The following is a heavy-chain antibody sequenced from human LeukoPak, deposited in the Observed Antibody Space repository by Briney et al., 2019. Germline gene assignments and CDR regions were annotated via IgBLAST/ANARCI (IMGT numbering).Heavy chain of an antibody. D-gene: IGHD3-22*01. Sequence: GGSLRLSCAASGFTFSSYAMSWVRQAPGKGLEWVSAISGSGGSTYYADSVKDRFTISRDNSKNTLYLQMNSLRAEDTAVYYCAKDAAKYYDSSGYYGTLFDYWGQGTLVTVSS. CDR3: AKDAAKYYDSSGYYGTLFDY. J-gene: IGHJ4*02. CDR1: GFTFSSYA. CDR2: ISGSGGST. V-gene: IGHV3-23*01.